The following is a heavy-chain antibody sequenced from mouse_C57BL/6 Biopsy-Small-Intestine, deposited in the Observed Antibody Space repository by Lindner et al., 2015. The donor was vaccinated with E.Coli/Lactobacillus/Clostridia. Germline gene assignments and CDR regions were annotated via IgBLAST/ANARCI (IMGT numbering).Heavy chain of an antibody. D-gene: IGHD2-3*01. J-gene: IGHJ3*01. V-gene: IGHV1-42*01. CDR3: ARCDGYYTWFAY. CDR1: GYSFTGYY. CDR2: INPSTGGT. Sequence: VQLQESGPELVKPGASVKISCKASGYSFTGYYMHWAKQSPEKSLEWIGEINPSTGGTTYNQKFKAKATLTVDKSSSTAYMQLKSLTSEDSAVYYCARCDGYYTWFAYWGQGTLVTVSA.